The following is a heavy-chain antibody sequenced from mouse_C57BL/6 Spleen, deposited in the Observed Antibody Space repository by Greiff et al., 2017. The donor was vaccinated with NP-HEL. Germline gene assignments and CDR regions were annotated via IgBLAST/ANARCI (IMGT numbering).Heavy chain of an antibody. CDR1: GYAFTNYL. Sequence: VQLQQSGAELVRPGTSVKVSCKASGYAFTNYLIEWVKQRPGQGLEWIGVINPGSGGTNYTEKFKGKATLTADTSSSTAYMQLSSLTSEDSAVYFCARGAAQASFDYWGQGTTLTVSS. D-gene: IGHD3-2*02. V-gene: IGHV1-54*01. CDR2: INPGSGGT. CDR3: ARGAAQASFDY. J-gene: IGHJ2*01.